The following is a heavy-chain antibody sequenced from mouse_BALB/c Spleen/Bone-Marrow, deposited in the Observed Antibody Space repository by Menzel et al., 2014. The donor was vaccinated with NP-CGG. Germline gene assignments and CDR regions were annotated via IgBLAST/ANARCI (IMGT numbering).Heavy chain of an antibody. Sequence: EVQLQQSGAELVKPGASVKLSCTASGFNIKDTYMPWVKQRPEQGLEWIGRIDPANGNTKYDPKFQGKATITADTSSNTAYLQLSSLTSEDTAVYYCARSGLGPPFDYWGQGTTLTVSS. CDR3: ARSGLGPPFDY. D-gene: IGHD4-1*01. CDR1: GFNIKDTY. V-gene: IGHV14-3*02. J-gene: IGHJ2*01. CDR2: IDPANGNT.